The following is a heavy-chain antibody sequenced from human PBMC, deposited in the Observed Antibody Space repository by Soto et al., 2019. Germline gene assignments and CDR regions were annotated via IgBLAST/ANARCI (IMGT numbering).Heavy chain of an antibody. J-gene: IGHJ4*02. D-gene: IGHD1-26*01. CDR2: IYYSGST. CDR1: GGSISSGDYY. Sequence: PSETLSLTCTVSGGSISSGDYYWSWIRQPPGKGLEWIGYIYYSGSTYYNPSLKSRVTISVDTSKNQFSLKLSSVTAADTAVYYCARAVRGSYHDYWGQGTLVTVSS. V-gene: IGHV4-30-4*01. CDR3: ARAVRGSYHDY.